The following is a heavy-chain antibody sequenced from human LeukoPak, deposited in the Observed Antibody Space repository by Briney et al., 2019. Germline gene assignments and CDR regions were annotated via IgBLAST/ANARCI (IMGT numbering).Heavy chain of an antibody. V-gene: IGHV3-21*01. CDR3: ARAYFYDTSGYYYGY. CDR1: GFTFNTYS. J-gene: IGHJ4*02. CDR2: ISGSGTYI. Sequence: PGGSLRLSCAASGFTFNTYSMTWVRQAPGKGLEWVSSISGSGTYIYYADSVKGRFTISRDNAKNSLYLQMNGLRAEDTAVYYCARAYFYDTSGYYYGYWGQRTLVTVSS. D-gene: IGHD3-22*01.